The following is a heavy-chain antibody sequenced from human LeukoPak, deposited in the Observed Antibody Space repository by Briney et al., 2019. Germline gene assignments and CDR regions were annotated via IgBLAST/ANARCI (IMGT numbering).Heavy chain of an antibody. D-gene: IGHD3-3*01. J-gene: IGHJ2*01. CDR1: GYTISSGYY. V-gene: IGHV4-38-2*02. Sequence: PSETLSLTRTVSGYTISSGYYWGWIRQPPGKGLEWIGSIYYSGSTYYNPSLKSRVTISVDTSKNQFSLKLSSVTAADTAVYYCARLPGGFWSGEPYWYFDLWGRGTLVTVSS. CDR2: IYYSGST. CDR3: ARLPGGFWSGEPYWYFDL.